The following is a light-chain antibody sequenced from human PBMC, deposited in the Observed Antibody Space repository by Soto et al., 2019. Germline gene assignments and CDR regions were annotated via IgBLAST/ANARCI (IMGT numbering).Light chain of an antibody. Sequence: QSALTQPRSVSGSPGQSVTISCTGTSSDVGGYDYVSWYQQSPDKAPKLMIFDVSERPAGVPDRFAGSKSGNTASLTISGLQTEDEADYYCFSYARTYTPVVFGGGTKLTVL. J-gene: IGLJ2*01. CDR3: FSYARTYTPVV. CDR2: DVS. V-gene: IGLV2-11*01. CDR1: SSDVGGYDY.